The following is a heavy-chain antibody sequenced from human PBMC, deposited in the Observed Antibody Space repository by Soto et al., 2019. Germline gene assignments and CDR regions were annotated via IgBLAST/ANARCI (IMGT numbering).Heavy chain of an antibody. J-gene: IGHJ4*02. V-gene: IGHV5-51*01. CDR1: GYRFIRYL. D-gene: IGHD1-1*01. Sequence: PVDSLKVSFESSGYRFIRYLMFFVLQKPGKGLYCMGIISPDDSETKYSPSFQGQVIISVDRSINTVSLHWSSLKASDSAMYYCARASQGGYKGYHTEIWGQRTLVKVYS. CDR2: ISPDDSET. CDR3: ARASQGGYKGYHTEI.